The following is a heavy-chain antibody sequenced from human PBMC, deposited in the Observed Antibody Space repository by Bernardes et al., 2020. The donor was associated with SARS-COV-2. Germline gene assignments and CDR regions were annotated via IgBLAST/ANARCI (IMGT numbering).Heavy chain of an antibody. CDR1: GGSVSSHSYH. J-gene: IGHJ4*02. D-gene: IGHD3-22*01. CDR3: ARGPPSYDSSVMADY. V-gene: IGHV4-61*01. Sequence: SGTLSLTCIASGGSVSSHSYHWGWMLPGPGKGLVWIGSFYYSGTTNHNPSLKRLVTITVDTSKNQFPLKLTAVTAADTAVYYCARGPPSYDSSVMADYWGQGTLVTVSA. CDR2: FYYSGTT.